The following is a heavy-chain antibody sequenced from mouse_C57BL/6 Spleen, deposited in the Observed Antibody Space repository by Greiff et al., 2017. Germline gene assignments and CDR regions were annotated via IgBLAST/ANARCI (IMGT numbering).Heavy chain of an antibody. J-gene: IGHJ2*01. V-gene: IGHV1-22*01. CDR2: INPNNGGT. CDR1: GYTFTDYN. CDR3: ARGSRRGGGFDY. Sequence: EVQLQQSGPELVKPGASVKMSCKASGYTFTDYNMHWVKQSHGKSLEWIGYINPNNGGTSYNQKFKGKATLTVNKSSSTAYMELRSLTSEDSAVXYCARGSRRGGGFDYWGQGTTRTVSS. D-gene: IGHD2-4*01.